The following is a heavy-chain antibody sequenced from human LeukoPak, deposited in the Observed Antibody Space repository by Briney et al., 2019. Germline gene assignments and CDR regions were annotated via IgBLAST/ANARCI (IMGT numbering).Heavy chain of an antibody. CDR1: GFTFSSYS. CDR3: ARDRGEYSSGWYDYYYMDV. CDR2: ISSSSSYI. J-gene: IGHJ6*03. D-gene: IGHD6-19*01. V-gene: IGHV3-21*01. Sequence: PGGSLRLSCAASGFTFSSYSMNWVRQAPGKGLEWVSSISSSSSYIYYADSVKGRFTISRDNAKNSLYLQMNSLRTEDTAVYYCARDRGEYSSGWYDYYYMDVWGKGPTVTVSS.